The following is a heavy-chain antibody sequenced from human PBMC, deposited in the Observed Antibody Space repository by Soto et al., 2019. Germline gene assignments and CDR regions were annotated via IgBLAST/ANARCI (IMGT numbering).Heavy chain of an antibody. CDR2: MNPSTGNT. CDR3: ARGRIIVAGGFDP. Sequence: VRQATGQGLEWMGWMNPSTGNTDSAEKFQGRLTMTRNTSISTVYMELSSLSFEDTAVYYCARGRIIVAGGFDPWGQGTLVTVSS. V-gene: IGHV1-8*01. J-gene: IGHJ5*02. D-gene: IGHD6-19*01.